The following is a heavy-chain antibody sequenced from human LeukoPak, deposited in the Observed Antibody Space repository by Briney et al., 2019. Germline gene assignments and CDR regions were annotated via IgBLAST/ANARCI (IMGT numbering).Heavy chain of an antibody. CDR3: AREPTYSSSWYTTCDS. D-gene: IGHD6-13*01. CDR2: INTDGSST. V-gene: IGHV3-74*01. Sequence: GSLRLSCAASGFTFSNYWMHWVRQAPGKWLVWVSRINTDGSSTSYVDSVKGRFTISRDNAKNSLYLQMNSLRAEDTAVYYCAREPTYSSSWYTTCDSWGQGTLVTVSS. J-gene: IGHJ5*01. CDR1: GFTFSNYW.